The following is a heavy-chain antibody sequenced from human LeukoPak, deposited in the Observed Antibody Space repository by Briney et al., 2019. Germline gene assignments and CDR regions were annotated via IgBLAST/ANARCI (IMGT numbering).Heavy chain of an antibody. J-gene: IGHJ6*03. V-gene: IGHV3-30-3*01. CDR3: AKGQHPDCSGGSCYSNYYYYYYMDV. CDR1: GFTFSSYA. D-gene: IGHD2-15*01. CDR2: ISYDGSNK. Sequence: PGRSLRLSCAASGFTFSSYAMHWVRQAPGKGLEWVAVISYDGSNKYYADSVKGRFTISRDNSKNTLYLQMNSLRAEDTAVYYCAKGQHPDCSGGSCYSNYYYYYYMDVWGKGTTVTVSS.